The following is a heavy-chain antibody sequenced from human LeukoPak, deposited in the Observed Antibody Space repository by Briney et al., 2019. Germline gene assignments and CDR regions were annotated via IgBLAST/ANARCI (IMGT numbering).Heavy chain of an antibody. V-gene: IGHV3-33*01. Sequence: GGSLRLSCAASGFTFSSYGMHWVRQAPGKGLEWVAVIWYDGSNKYYADSVKSRFTISRDNSKNTLYLRMNSLRAEDTAVYYCARSAGSIVVVPAAARPFDYWGQGTLVTVSS. D-gene: IGHD2-2*01. CDR2: IWYDGSNK. CDR3: ARSAGSIVVVPAAARPFDY. CDR1: GFTFSSYG. J-gene: IGHJ4*02.